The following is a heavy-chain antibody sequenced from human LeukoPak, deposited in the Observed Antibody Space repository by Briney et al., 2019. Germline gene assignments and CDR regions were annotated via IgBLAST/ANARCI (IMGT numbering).Heavy chain of an antibody. J-gene: IGHJ4*02. CDR2: IYTSGST. D-gene: IGHD5-18*01. CDR3: ARGVRADTAMDGHDY. Sequence: SQTLSLTCTVSGGSISSGSYYWSWIRQPAGKGLEWIGRIYTSGSTNYNTSLKSRVTISVDTSKNQFSLKLSSVTAADTAVYYCARGVRADTAMDGHDYWGQGTLVTVSS. V-gene: IGHV4-61*02. CDR1: GGSISSGSYY.